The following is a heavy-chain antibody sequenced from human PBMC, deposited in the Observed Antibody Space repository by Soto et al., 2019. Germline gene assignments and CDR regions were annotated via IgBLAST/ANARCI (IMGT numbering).Heavy chain of an antibody. J-gene: IGHJ4*02. V-gene: IGHV4-39*01. Sequence: SETLSLTCTVSGGSISSSSYYWGWIRQPPGKGLEWIGSIYYSGSTYYNPSLKSRVTISVDTSKNQFSLKLSSVTAADTAVYYCAGLRGFLEWLFDYWGQGTLVTVSS. CDR1: GGSISSSSYY. D-gene: IGHD3-3*01. CDR3: AGLRGFLEWLFDY. CDR2: IYYSGST.